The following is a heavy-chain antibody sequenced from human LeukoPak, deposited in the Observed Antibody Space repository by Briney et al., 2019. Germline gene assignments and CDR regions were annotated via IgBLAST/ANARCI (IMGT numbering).Heavy chain of an antibody. Sequence: SVKVSCKASGGTFSNYGIGWVRQAPGQGLEWMGGIIPIFGTANYAQNLQGRVTITADESTTTAYMELSSLRSDDTAVYYCARFDPGVHPGDYWGQGTLVTVSS. CDR1: GGTFSNYG. J-gene: IGHJ4*02. CDR3: ARFDPGVHPGDY. V-gene: IGHV1-69*13. CDR2: IIPIFGTA. D-gene: IGHD3-10*01.